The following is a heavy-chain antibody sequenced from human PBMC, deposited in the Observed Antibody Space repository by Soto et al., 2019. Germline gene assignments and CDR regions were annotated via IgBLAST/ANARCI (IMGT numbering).Heavy chain of an antibody. Sequence: SETLSLTCAVSGGSISSSNWWSWVRQPPGKGLEWIGEIYHSGSTNYNPSLKSRVTISVDKSKNQFSLKLSSVTAADTAVYYCARILAAARGGYYFDYWGQGTLVTVSS. CDR3: ARILAAARGGYYFDY. D-gene: IGHD6-13*01. J-gene: IGHJ4*02. CDR2: IYHSGST. V-gene: IGHV4-4*02. CDR1: GGSISSSNW.